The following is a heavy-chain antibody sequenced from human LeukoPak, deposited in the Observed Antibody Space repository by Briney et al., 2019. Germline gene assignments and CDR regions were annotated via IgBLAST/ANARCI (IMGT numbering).Heavy chain of an antibody. J-gene: IGHJ6*03. CDR2: IIPIFGTA. D-gene: IGHD3-3*02. CDR3: AQSNTHLHYYYYMDV. Sequence: GASVKVSCKASGGTFSSYAISWVRQAPGQGLEWMGGIIPIFGTANYAQKFQGRVTITADKSTSTAYMELSSLRSEDTAVYYCAQSNTHLHYYYYMDVWGKGTTVTVSS. V-gene: IGHV1-69*06. CDR1: GGTFSSYA.